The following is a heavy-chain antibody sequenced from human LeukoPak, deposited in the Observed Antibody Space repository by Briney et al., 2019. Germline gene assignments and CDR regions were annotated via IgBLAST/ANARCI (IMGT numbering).Heavy chain of an antibody. CDR1: GYTFTSYG. D-gene: IGHD4-23*01. Sequence: ASVKVSCKASGYTFTSYGINWVRQAPGQGLEWMGWISSYNDNTNNAQKVQGRVTMTTDTSTSTAYMELRCLRSDDTAVYYCARSATTVATPDFDYWGQGTLITVSS. V-gene: IGHV1-18*01. J-gene: IGHJ4*02. CDR2: ISSYNDNT. CDR3: ARSATTVATPDFDY.